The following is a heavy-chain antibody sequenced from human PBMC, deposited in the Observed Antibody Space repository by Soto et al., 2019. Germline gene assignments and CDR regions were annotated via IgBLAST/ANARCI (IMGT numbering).Heavy chain of an antibody. V-gene: IGHV4-39*01. J-gene: IGHJ4*02. D-gene: IGHD3-22*01. CDR3: ARADYYDIYSYYFLPSDFYF. Sequence: SETLSLTCTVSGDSISTDSYFWAWIRQPPGKGLEWIGGIFYSGSTYYNPSLKSRVTISVDTSHNRFSLKLDSVSAADTAIYYCARADYYDIYSYYFLPSDFYFWGQGSLVTVSS. CDR2: IFYSGST. CDR1: GDSISTDSYF.